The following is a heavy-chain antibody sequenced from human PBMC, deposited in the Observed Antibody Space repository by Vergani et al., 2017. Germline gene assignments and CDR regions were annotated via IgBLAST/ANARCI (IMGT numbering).Heavy chain of an antibody. CDR3: SRDGLSYCSSTSCHLWTWGYYMDV. CDR2: ISAYNGNT. D-gene: IGHD2-2*01. CDR1: GYTFSTYG. Sequence: QVQLVQSGAEVKKPGASVKVSCKASGYTFSTYGISWVRQAPGQGLEWMGWISAYNGNTNYPEKFQGRLTMTTDTSTRTAYMELRSLRSDDTAVYYCSRDGLSYCSSTSCHLWTWGYYMDVWGKGTTVTVSS. V-gene: IGHV1-18*01. J-gene: IGHJ6*03.